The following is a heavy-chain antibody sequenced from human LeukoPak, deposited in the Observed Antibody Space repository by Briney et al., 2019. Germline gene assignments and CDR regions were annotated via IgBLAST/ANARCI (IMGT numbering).Heavy chain of an antibody. CDR2: IIPIFGTA. J-gene: IGHJ5*02. Sequence: ASVKVSCKASGGTFSSYAISWVRQAPGQGLEWMGGIIPIFGTANYAQKFQGRVTITADESTSTAYMELSSLRSEDTAVYYCARDPPASGSYNWFDPWAQGTLVTVST. CDR1: GGTFSSYA. CDR3: ARDPPASGSYNWFDP. D-gene: IGHD3-3*01. V-gene: IGHV1-69*13.